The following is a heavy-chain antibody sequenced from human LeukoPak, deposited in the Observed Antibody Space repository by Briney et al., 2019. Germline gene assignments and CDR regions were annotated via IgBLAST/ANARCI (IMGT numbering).Heavy chain of an antibody. D-gene: IGHD6-19*01. J-gene: IGHJ3*02. CDR3: AKGSSGWTSDPFDI. CDR1: GFTFDDYA. Sequence: PGGSLRLSCAASGFTFDDYAMHWVRQAPGKGLEWVSGISWNSGSIGYADSVKGRFTISRDNAKNSLYLQMNSLRAEDTALYYWAKGSSGWTSDPFDIWGQGTMVAVSS. CDR2: ISWNSGSI. V-gene: IGHV3-9*01.